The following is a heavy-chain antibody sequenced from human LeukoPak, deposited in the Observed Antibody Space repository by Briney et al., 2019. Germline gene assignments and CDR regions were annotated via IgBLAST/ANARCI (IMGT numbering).Heavy chain of an antibody. CDR2: FDPEDGET. D-gene: IGHD6-6*01. CDR1: GYTFTGYY. CDR3: AIWAYSSSYRDYFDY. J-gene: IGHJ4*02. Sequence: AASVKVSCKASGYTFTGYYMHWVRQAPGKGLEWMGGFDPEDGETIYAQKFQGRVTMTEDTSTDTAYMELSSLRSEDTAVYYCAIWAYSSSYRDYFDYWGQGTLVTVSS. V-gene: IGHV1-24*01.